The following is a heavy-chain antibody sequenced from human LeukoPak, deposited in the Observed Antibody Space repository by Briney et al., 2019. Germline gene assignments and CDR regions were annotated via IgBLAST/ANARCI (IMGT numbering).Heavy chain of an antibody. CDR3: ARRPIVVVITLFDAFDI. D-gene: IGHD3-22*01. Sequence: PSETLSLTCTVSGGSISSSSYYWGWIRQPPGKGLVWIGSIYYSGSTYYNPSLKSRVTLSVDTSKNQFSLKLSSVTAADTAVYYCARRPIVVVITLFDAFDIWGQGTMVTVSS. V-gene: IGHV4-39*01. CDR2: IYYSGST. CDR1: GGSISSSSYY. J-gene: IGHJ3*02.